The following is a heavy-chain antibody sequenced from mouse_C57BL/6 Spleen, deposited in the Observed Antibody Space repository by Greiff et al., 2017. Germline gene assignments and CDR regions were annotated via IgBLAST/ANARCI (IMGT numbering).Heavy chain of an antibody. V-gene: IGHV6-3*01. J-gene: IGHJ1*03. CDR2: IRLKSDNYAT. D-gene: IGHD1-1*01. Sequence: EVMLVESGGGLVQPGGSMKLSCVASGFTFSNYWMNWVRQSPEKGLEWVAQIRLKSDNYATHYAESVQGRFTISRDDSKSSVYLQMNNLRAEDTGIYYCTGGYYYGSYGWYFDDWGTGTTVTVSS. CDR3: TGGYYYGSYGWYFDD. CDR1: GFTFSNYW.